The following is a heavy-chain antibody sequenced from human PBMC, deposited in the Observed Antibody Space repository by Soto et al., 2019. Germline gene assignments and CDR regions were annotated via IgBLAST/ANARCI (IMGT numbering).Heavy chain of an antibody. CDR2: IIPIFGTA. Sequence: SVKVSCKASGGTFSSYAISWVRQAPGQGLEWMGGIIPIFGTANYAQKFQGRVTITADESTSTAYMELSSLRSEDTAVYYCARAPNLITIFGVVMVERYYSYGMDVWGQGTTVTVSS. V-gene: IGHV1-69*13. D-gene: IGHD3-3*01. J-gene: IGHJ6*02. CDR1: GGTFSSYA. CDR3: ARAPNLITIFGVVMVERYYSYGMDV.